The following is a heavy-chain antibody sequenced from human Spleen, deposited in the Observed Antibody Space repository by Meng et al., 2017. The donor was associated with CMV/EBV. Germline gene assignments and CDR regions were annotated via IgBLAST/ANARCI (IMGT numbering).Heavy chain of an antibody. CDR3: AREEYYYDSSGYYFGY. CDR2: IIPIFGTA. Sequence: VELVQSGAVGKKPGALVKVSCKVSGGHFSSYAISWVRKAPGQGLEWMGGIIPIFGTANYAQKFQGRVTITADESTSTAYMELSSLRSEDTAVYYCAREEYYYDSSGYYFGYWGQGTLVTVSS. CDR1: GGHFSSYA. V-gene: IGHV1-69*12. J-gene: IGHJ4*02. D-gene: IGHD3-22*01.